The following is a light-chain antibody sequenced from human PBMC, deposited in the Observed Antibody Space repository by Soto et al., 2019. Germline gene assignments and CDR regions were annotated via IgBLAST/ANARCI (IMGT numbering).Light chain of an antibody. V-gene: IGKV1-5*03. CDR2: KAS. J-gene: IGKJ1*01. CDR1: QSVSRW. CDR3: QQYDVYSPWM. Sequence: DIQMTQSPSTLSASVGDRVTITFRTSQSVSRWLAWYKQKPGEAPKLLTYKASNLESGVSSRFSGSGSGTEFTLTISSLQPDDSATYYCQQYDVYSPWMFGQGTKVDIK.